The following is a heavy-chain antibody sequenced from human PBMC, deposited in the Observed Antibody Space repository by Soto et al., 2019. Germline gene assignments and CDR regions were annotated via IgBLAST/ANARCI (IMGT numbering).Heavy chain of an antibody. V-gene: IGHV3-64D*06. CDR3: VKRDTHYDFWSGYYKAPGAFDY. J-gene: IGHJ4*02. Sequence: VGSLRLSCSASGFTFSSYAMHWVRQAPGKGLEYVSAISSNGGSTYYADSVKGRFTISRDNSKNTLYLQMSSLRAEDTAVYYCVKRDTHYDFWSGYYKAPGAFDYWGQGTLVTVSS. CDR2: ISSNGGST. CDR1: GFTFSSYA. D-gene: IGHD3-3*01.